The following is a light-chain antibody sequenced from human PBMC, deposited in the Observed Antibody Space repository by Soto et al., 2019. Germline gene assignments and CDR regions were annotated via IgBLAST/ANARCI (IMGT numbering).Light chain of an antibody. CDR3: SSYTSSSTRV. CDR2: EVT. J-gene: IGLJ1*01. CDR1: SSDIGGYND. V-gene: IGLV2-14*01. Sequence: QSALTQPASVSGSPGQSITISCTGTSSDIGGYNDVSWYQQHPGKAPQVMIFEVTYRPSGVSNRFSGSKSGNTASLTISGLQAEDEADYYCSSYTSSSTRVFGTGTKVTVL.